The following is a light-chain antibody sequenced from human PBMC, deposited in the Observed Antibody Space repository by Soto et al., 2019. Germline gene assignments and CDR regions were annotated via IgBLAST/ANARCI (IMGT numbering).Light chain of an antibody. CDR3: SSYTSSSTPYV. CDR2: EVS. CDR1: SSDVGGYNY. J-gene: IGLJ1*01. V-gene: IGLV2-14*01. Sequence: QSVLTQPASVSGSPGQSITISCTGTSSDVGGYNYVSWYQQHPGKDPKLMIYEVSNRPSGVSNRFSGSKSGNTASLTISGLQAEDEADYSCSSYTSSSTPYVFGTGTKVTVL.